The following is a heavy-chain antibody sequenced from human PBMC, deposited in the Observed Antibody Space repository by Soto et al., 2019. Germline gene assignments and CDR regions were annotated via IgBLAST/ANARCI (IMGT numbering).Heavy chain of an antibody. CDR3: AKNQGVELVPLATVDWFDP. CDR1: GFTFENFG. D-gene: IGHD1-26*01. Sequence: GGSPRLSCAASGFTFENFGMSWVRQAPGKGLEWISSISGSGLNKYYADSVKGRFTISRDNSKNTVYLELSNLRAEDTAVYHCAKNQGVELVPLATVDWFDPWGQGSVVTVSS. CDR2: ISGSGLNK. J-gene: IGHJ5*02. V-gene: IGHV3-23*01.